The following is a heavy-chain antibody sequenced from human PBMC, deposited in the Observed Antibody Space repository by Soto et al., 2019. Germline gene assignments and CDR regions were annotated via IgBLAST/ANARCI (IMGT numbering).Heavy chain of an antibody. V-gene: IGHV3-21*01. Sequence: GGSLRLSCVGSGFTFSNFSINWVRQAPGKGLEWVSSINSRSDIYYADSVKGRFTISRDNAKNSVSLQMNSLRAEDTAVYYCAREYTAWPLAYGLDVWGQGTTVTVSS. J-gene: IGHJ6*02. CDR1: GFTFSNFS. CDR3: AREYTAWPLAYGLDV. D-gene: IGHD2-2*02. CDR2: INSRSDI.